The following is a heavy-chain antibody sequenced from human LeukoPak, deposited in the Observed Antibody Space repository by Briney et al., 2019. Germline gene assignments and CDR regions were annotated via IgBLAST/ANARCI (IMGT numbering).Heavy chain of an antibody. V-gene: IGHV4-38-2*02. Sequence: KASETLSLTCTVSGYSISSGYYWGWIRQPPGKGLEWIGSIYHSGSTYYNPSLKSRVTISVDTSKNQFSLKLSSVTAADTAVYYCASRYDYVWGSYIIDAFDIWGQGTMVTVSS. D-gene: IGHD3-16*01. CDR1: GYSISSGYY. CDR2: IYHSGST. J-gene: IGHJ3*02. CDR3: ASRYDYVWGSYIIDAFDI.